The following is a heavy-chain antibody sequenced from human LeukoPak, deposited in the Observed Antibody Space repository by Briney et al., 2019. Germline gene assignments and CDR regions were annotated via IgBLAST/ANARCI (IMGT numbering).Heavy chain of an antibody. J-gene: IGHJ4*02. D-gene: IGHD2-15*01. CDR1: GFTLSSYW. Sequence: TGGSLRLSCAASGFTLSSYWMHWVRQAPGKGLVWVSRINSDGSSTSYADSVKGRFTISRDNAKNTLYLQMNSLRAEDTGVYYCAKSRAGYYNFDFWGQGTLVTVSS. V-gene: IGHV3-74*01. CDR2: INSDGSST. CDR3: AKSRAGYYNFDF.